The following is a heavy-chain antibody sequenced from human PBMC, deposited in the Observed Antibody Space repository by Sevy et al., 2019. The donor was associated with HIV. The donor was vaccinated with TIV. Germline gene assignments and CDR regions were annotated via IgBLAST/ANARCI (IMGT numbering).Heavy chain of an antibody. CDR2: LSTSSTV. Sequence: GGSLRLSCATYGFTFSSYSMNWVRQAPGKGLEWISYLSTSSTVYYASSTKGRFTISRDNAKNSLYLQMNSLRDEDTAVYYCARGIWSADAFDIWGQGTMVTVSS. D-gene: IGHD2-21*01. CDR3: ARGIWSADAFDI. J-gene: IGHJ3*02. V-gene: IGHV3-48*02. CDR1: GFTFSSYS.